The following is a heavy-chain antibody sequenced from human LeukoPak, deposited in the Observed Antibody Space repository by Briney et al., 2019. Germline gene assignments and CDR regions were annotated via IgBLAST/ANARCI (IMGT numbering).Heavy chain of an antibody. CDR3: AKGDSSGYYLDY. CDR1: GFTFSSYG. V-gene: IGHV3-30*18. CDR2: ISYDGSNK. Sequence: GESLKISCAASGFTFSSYGMHWVRQAPGKGLEWVAVISYDGSNKYYADSVKGRFTISRDNSKNTLYLQMNSLRAEDTAVYYCAKGDSSGYYLDYWGQGTLVTVSS. D-gene: IGHD3-22*01. J-gene: IGHJ4*02.